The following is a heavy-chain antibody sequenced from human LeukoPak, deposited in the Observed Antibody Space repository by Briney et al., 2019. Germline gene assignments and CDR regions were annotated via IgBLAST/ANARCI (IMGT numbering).Heavy chain of an antibody. CDR2: MYHSGTT. V-gene: IGHV4-38-2*02. D-gene: IGHD3-22*01. Sequence: SETLSLTCAVSGYSISNGYYWGWIRQPPGKGVEWIGSMYHSGTTYYNPSLRSRVTISVDTSKNQFFLRLSSVTAADTAVYYCARDGSYYYDSSGYYGYYYYYYMDVWGKGTTVTVSS. CDR1: GYSISNGYY. J-gene: IGHJ6*03. CDR3: ARDGSYYYDSSGYYGYYYYYYMDV.